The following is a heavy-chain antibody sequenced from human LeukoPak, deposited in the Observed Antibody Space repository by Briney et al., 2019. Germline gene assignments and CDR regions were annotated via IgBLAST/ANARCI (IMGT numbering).Heavy chain of an antibody. V-gene: IGHV5-51*01. J-gene: IGHJ5*02. D-gene: IGHD1-26*01. CDR3: ARQGSGSLSWFDP. CDR1: GYSFTTYW. Sequence: GESLKISCKGSGYSFTTYWIGWVRQMPGKGLEWMGIIYPGDSDTRYSPSFQGQVTISADKSISTAYLQWISLKASDTAMYYCARQGSGSLSWFDPWGQGTLVTVSS. CDR2: IYPGDSDT.